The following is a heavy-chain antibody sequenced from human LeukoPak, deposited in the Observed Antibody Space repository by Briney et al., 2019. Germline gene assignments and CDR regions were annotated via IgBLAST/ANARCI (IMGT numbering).Heavy chain of an antibody. CDR1: GGSISSYY. CDR3: ARQGYSGYDYPLIFDY. V-gene: IGHV4-4*07. J-gene: IGHJ4*02. CDR2: IYTSGST. D-gene: IGHD5-12*01. Sequence: PSETLSLTCTVSGGSISSYYWSWIRQPAGKGLEWIGRIYTSGSTNYNPSLKSRVTMSVDTSKNQFSLKLSSETAADTAVYYCARQGYSGYDYPLIFDYWGQGTLVTVSS.